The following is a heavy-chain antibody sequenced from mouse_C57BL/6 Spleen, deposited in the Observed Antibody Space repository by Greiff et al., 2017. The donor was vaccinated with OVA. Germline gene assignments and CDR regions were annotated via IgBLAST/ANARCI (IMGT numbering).Heavy chain of an antibody. CDR2: IYPRDGST. Sequence: LQESGPELVKPGASVKLSCKASGYTFTSYDINWVKQRPGQGLEWIGWIYPRDGSTKYNEKFKGKATLTVDTSSSTAYMELHSLTSEDSAVYFCAREGRRGAMDYWGQGTSVTVSS. D-gene: IGHD2-14*01. CDR3: AREGRRGAMDY. J-gene: IGHJ4*01. CDR1: GYTFTSYD. V-gene: IGHV1-85*01.